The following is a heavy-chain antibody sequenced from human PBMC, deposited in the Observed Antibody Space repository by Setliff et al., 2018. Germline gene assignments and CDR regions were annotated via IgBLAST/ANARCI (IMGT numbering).Heavy chain of an antibody. CDR3: ASERESASRQTYFDS. V-gene: IGHV4-59*01. Sequence: SETLSLTCAVYGGSFSTYYWSWIRQPPGKGLEWIGYIYYSGSTNYNPSLKSRVTILSDTSKNQFSLILSSVTAADTAVYYCASERESASRQTYFDSWGQGTLVTVSS. CDR2: IYYSGST. CDR1: GGSFSTYY. D-gene: IGHD2-15*01. J-gene: IGHJ4*02.